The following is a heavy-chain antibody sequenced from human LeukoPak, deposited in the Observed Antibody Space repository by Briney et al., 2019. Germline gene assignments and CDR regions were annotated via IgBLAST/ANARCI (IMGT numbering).Heavy chain of an antibody. CDR2: MSPNSGNT. CDR1: GYTFTEYD. V-gene: IGHV1-8*03. J-gene: IGHJ5*02. Sequence: VASVKVSCKASGYTFTEYDINWVRQATGQGLEWMGWMSPNSGNTGYAQKFQGRVTFTRNTSITTAYMELSSLRSEDTALYYCVRVSYYDVLTGYYFDPWGQGTLVTVSS. D-gene: IGHD3-9*01. CDR3: VRVSYYDVLTGYYFDP.